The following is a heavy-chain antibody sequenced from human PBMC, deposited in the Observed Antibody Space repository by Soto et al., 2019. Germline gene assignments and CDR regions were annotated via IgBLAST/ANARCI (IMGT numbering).Heavy chain of an antibody. CDR3: AREGNGWSYFDY. CDR2: ISYDGKNR. Sequence: PVGSRRLSNGASGCTFSKYGVHWVSRAPGKGLEWLALISYDGKNRLYAGSVKARXXXXXXXYGNTAYLQMSRLGFDDTAVYYCAREGNGWSYFDYWGQGTLVTVSS. J-gene: IGHJ4*02. D-gene: IGHD6-19*01. CDR1: GCTFSKYG. V-gene: IGHV3-33*05.